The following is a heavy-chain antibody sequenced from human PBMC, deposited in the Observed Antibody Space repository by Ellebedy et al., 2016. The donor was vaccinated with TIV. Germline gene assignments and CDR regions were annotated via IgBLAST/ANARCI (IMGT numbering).Heavy chain of an antibody. CDR2: IKQDGSDK. CDR3: ARGSGYCSSTSCSGGTD. J-gene: IGHJ4*02. Sequence: GESLKISCVDSGLTFSNYWMSWVRQAPGRGLEWLANIKQDGSDKNYVDSVKGRFTISRDNAKRSLYLQMDSLRAEDTAVYYCARGSGYCSSTSCSGGTDWGQGTPVTVSS. V-gene: IGHV3-7*03. CDR1: GLTFSNYW. D-gene: IGHD2-2*01.